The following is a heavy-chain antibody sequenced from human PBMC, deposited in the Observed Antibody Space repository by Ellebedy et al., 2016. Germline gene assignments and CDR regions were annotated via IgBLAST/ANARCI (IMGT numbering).Heavy chain of an antibody. J-gene: IGHJ6*03. Sequence: ESLKISXAASGFTFSDYYMSWIRQPPGKGLEWIGEINHSGSTNYNPSLKSRVTISVDTSKNQFSLKLSSVTAADTAVYYCARGAASVVTPKKVYYYYYMDVWGQGTTVTVSS. CDR1: GFTFSDYY. CDR3: ARGAASVVTPKKVYYYYYMDV. V-gene: IGHV4-34*01. CDR2: INHSGST. D-gene: IGHD4-23*01.